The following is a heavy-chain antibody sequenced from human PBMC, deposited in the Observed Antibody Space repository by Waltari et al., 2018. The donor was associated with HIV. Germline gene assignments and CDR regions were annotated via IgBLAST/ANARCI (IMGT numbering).Heavy chain of an antibody. V-gene: IGHV3-15*01. CDR3: TVGKSSGYY. CDR2: IKSKTEGWTT. Sequence: EVQLVESGGGLVKPGGSLRLSCAASGVSFSDVWLNWVRQAPGQGLEWVGQIKSKTEGWTTDYAEPVKGRFTISRDDSKNMLFLEMNSLNTDDTASYYCTVGKSSGYYWGQGTLVTVSS. J-gene: IGHJ4*02. D-gene: IGHD3-22*01. CDR1: GVSFSDVW.